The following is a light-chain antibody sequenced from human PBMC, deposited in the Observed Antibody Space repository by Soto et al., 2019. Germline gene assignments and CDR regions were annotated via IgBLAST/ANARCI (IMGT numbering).Light chain of an antibody. CDR2: DAS. CDR3: QQRSKWPVT. Sequence: EIVLTQSPDTLSLSPGERAVFSCRASQSVGSNLAWYHHKPGQAPRLLIYDASKRATGIPARFSGSGSGTDFTLTISSLEPEDFAVYFCQQRSKWPVTFGPGTTVDIK. J-gene: IGKJ3*01. V-gene: IGKV3-11*01. CDR1: QSVGSN.